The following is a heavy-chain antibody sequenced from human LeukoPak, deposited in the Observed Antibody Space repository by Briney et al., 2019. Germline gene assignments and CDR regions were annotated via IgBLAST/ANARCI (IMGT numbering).Heavy chain of an antibody. Sequence: GASVKVSCKASGYTFTSYYMHWVRQAPGQGLEWMGIINPSGGSTSYAQKFQGRVTMTRDMSTSTVYMELNSLRAEDTAVYYCARDPKQLWSFDYWGQGTLVTVSS. CDR3: ARDPKQLWSFDY. J-gene: IGHJ4*02. D-gene: IGHD5-18*01. V-gene: IGHV1-46*01. CDR2: INPSGGST. CDR1: GYTFTSYY.